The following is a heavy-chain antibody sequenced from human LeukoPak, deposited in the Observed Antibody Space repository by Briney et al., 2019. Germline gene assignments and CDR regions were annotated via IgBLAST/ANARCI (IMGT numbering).Heavy chain of an antibody. V-gene: IGHV1-2*02. Sequence: ASVKVSCKASGYTFTGYYMHWVRQAPGQGLEWMGWINPNSGGTNYALKLQGRVTMTTDTSTSTAYMELRSLRSDDTAVYYCATTTLYYYDSSGLPDYWGQGTLVTVSS. D-gene: IGHD3-22*01. J-gene: IGHJ4*02. CDR3: ATTTLYYYDSSGLPDY. CDR2: INPNSGGT. CDR1: GYTFTGYY.